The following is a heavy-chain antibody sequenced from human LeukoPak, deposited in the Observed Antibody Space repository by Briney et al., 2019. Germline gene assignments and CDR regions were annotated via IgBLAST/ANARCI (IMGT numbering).Heavy chain of an antibody. Sequence: GGSLRLSCAASGFTFSSYWMSWVRQAPGKGLEWVANIKQDGSEKYYVDSVKGRFTISRDNAKNSLYLQMNSLRAEDTAVYYCARALIQIYAFLDYWGQGTLVTVSS. CDR1: GFTFSSYW. J-gene: IGHJ4*02. CDR3: ARALIQIYAFLDY. D-gene: IGHD5-18*01. CDR2: IKQDGSEK. V-gene: IGHV3-7*01.